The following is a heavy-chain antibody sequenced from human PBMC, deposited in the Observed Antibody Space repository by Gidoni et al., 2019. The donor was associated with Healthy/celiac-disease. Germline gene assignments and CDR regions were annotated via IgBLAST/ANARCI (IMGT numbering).Heavy chain of an antibody. V-gene: IGHV4-34*01. J-gene: IGHJ6*02. CDR3: ARVGGYCSGGSCYSGGYYYYGMDV. Sequence: QVQLQQWGAGLLKPSETLSLTCAVYGGSFSGYYWSWIRQPPGKGLEWIGEINHSGSTNYNPSLKSRVTISVDTSKNQFSLKLSSVTAADTAVYYCARVGGYCSGGSCYSGGYYYYGMDVWGQGTTVTVSS. CDR2: INHSGST. CDR1: GGSFSGYY. D-gene: IGHD2-15*01.